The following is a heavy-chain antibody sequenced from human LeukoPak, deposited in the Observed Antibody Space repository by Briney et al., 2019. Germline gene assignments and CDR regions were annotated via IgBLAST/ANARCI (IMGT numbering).Heavy chain of an antibody. CDR2: INPNSGGT. J-gene: IGHJ6*03. Sequence: GASVKVSCKASGYTFTGYYMHWVRQAPGQGLEWMGRINPNSGGTSYAQKFQGRVTMTRDTSTSTVYMELSSLRSEDTAVYYCAKNVEMATISYYYYMDVWGKGTTVTVSS. CDR1: GYTFTGYY. CDR3: AKNVEMATISYYYYMDV. V-gene: IGHV1-2*06. D-gene: IGHD5-24*01.